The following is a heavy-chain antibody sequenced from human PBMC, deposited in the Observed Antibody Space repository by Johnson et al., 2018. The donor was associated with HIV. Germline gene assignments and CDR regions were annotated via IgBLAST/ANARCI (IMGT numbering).Heavy chain of an antibody. D-gene: IGHD5-24*01. Sequence: VQLVESGGGLIQPGGSLRLSCAASGFTVTNNYMSWVRQAPGKGLEWVSTISGSGDNTYYADSVKGRFTISRDNSKNTLYLQMNNLRAEDTAVYFCVRDRGWLQSIPDFFDIWGQGTMVTVSS. J-gene: IGHJ3*02. CDR1: GFTVTNNY. CDR2: SGSGDNT. CDR3: VRDRGWLQSIPDFFDI. V-gene: IGHV3-53*01.